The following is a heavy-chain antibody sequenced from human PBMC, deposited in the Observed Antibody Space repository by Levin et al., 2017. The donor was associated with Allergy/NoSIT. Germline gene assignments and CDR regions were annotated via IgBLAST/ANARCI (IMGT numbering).Heavy chain of an antibody. CDR2: ISWNSGSI. CDR3: AKSPWERVNPNYFDY. CDR1: GFTFDDYA. V-gene: IGHV3-9*01. D-gene: IGHD1-26*01. Sequence: GGSLRLSCAASGFTFDDYAMHWVRQAPGKGLEWVSGISWNSGSIGYADSVKGRFTISRDNAKNSLYLQMNSLRAEDTALYYCAKSPWERVNPNYFDYWGQGTLVTVSS. J-gene: IGHJ4*02.